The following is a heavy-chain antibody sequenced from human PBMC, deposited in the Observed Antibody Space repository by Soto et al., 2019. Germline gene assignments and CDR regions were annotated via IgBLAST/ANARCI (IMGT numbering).Heavy chain of an antibody. V-gene: IGHV1-3*01. Sequence: GASVKVSCKASGYTFTSYAMHWVRQAPGQRLEWMGWSNAGNDNTKYSQKFQGRVTITRDTSASTAYMELSSLRSEDTAVYYCARGEGVPSCTNGVCYRGDYYYYGMDVWGQGTTVTVSS. J-gene: IGHJ6*02. CDR3: ARGEGVPSCTNGVCYRGDYYYYGMDV. CDR1: GYTFTSYA. CDR2: SNAGNDNT. D-gene: IGHD2-8*01.